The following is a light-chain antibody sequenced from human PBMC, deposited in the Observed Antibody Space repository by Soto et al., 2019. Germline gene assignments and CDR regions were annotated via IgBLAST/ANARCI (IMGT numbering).Light chain of an antibody. CDR3: RQYFSYTIT. CDR1: QGISSH. V-gene: IGKV1-8*01. J-gene: IGKJ4*01. CDR2: TAS. Sequence: AIRMTQSQSSFSASTGDRVTIPCRASQGISSHLSWYQVKQGKAPRLLIYTASYLESGVPSRFSGSGSLIDFTLTNRSQHSEDVAVYYCRQYFSYTITFGGGTKGEIK.